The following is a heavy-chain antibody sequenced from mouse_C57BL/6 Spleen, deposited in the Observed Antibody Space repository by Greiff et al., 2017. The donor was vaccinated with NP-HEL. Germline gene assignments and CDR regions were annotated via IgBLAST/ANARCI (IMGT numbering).Heavy chain of an antibody. CDR3: TGRAVVASRYFDV. J-gene: IGHJ1*03. CDR2: IRLKSDNYAT. V-gene: IGHV6-3*01. CDR1: GFTFSNYW. D-gene: IGHD1-1*01. Sequence: EVQGVESGGGLVQPGGSMKLSCVASGFTFSNYWMNWVRQSPEKGLEWVAQIRLKSDNYATHYAESVKGRFTISRDDSKSSVYLQMNNLRAEDTGIYYCTGRAVVASRYFDVWGTGTTVTVSS.